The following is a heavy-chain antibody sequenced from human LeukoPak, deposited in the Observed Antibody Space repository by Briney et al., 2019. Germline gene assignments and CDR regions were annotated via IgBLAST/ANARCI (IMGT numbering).Heavy chain of an antibody. Sequence: GGSLRLSCAASGFTFSDYYMSWIRQAPGKGLEWVSYISSSGNSIYYADSVKGRITISRDNAKNSLYLQMNSLRAKDTAVYYCARDRYYDSSGYSLYWGQGTLVAVSS. V-gene: IGHV3-11*04. CDR3: ARDRYYDSSGYSLY. CDR2: ISSSGNSI. CDR1: GFTFSDYY. J-gene: IGHJ4*02. D-gene: IGHD3-22*01.